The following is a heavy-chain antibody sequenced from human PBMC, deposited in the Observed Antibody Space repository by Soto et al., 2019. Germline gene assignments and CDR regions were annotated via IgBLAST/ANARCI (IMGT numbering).Heavy chain of an antibody. D-gene: IGHD1-26*01. V-gene: IGHV4-59*01. CDR3: ARRYGGNFDY. J-gene: IGHJ4*02. CDR1: GGSISSYY. Sequence: PSETLSLTCTVSGGSISSYYWSWIRQPPGKGLEWIGYIYYSGSTNYNPSLKSRVTISVDTSKNQFSLKLSSVPAADTAVYYCARRYGGNFDYWGQGTLVTVSS. CDR2: IYYSGST.